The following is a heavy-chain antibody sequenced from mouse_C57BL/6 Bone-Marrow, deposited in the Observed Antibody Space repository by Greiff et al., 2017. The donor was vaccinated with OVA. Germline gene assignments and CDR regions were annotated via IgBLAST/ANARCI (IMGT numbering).Heavy chain of an antibody. CDR2: ILPGSGST. V-gene: IGHV1-9*01. Sequence: QVQLQQSGAELMKPGASVKLSCKATGYTFTGYWIEWVKQRPGHGLEWIGEILPGSGSTNYNGKFKGKATFTADTSSNTAYMQLSSLTTEDSAIYYCAREGTGYDTYWGQGTLVTVSA. J-gene: IGHJ3*01. CDR3: AREGTGYDTY. CDR1: GYTFTGYW. D-gene: IGHD2-2*01.